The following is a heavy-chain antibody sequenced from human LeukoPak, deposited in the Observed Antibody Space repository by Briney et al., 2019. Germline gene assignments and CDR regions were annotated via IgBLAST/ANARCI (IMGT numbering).Heavy chain of an antibody. Sequence: GGSLRLSCAASGFTFSSYWMSWVRQAPGKGLEWVANIRQDGNEQYYMDSVRGRFTISRDNAKNSLYLQMDSLRAEDTAVYYCASGDALDFWGQGTLVTVSS. V-gene: IGHV3-7*01. J-gene: IGHJ4*02. CDR1: GFTFSSYW. CDR3: ASGDALDF. CDR2: IRQDGNEQ. D-gene: IGHD3-10*01.